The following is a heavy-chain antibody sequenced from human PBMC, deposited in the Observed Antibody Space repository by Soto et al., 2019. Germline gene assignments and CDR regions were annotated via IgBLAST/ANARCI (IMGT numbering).Heavy chain of an antibody. J-gene: IGHJ5*02. V-gene: IGHV4-4*07. D-gene: IGHD6-6*01. Sequence: QVQLQESGPGLVKPSETLSLTCTVSGGSISSYYWSWIRQPAGKGLEWIGRIYTSGSTNYNPSLKSRVTMSVDTSKNQFSLKLSSVTAADTAVYYCARDREGYSSSSVRGGNNWFDPWGQGTLVTVSS. CDR3: ARDREGYSSSSVRGGNNWFDP. CDR1: GGSISSYY. CDR2: IYTSGST.